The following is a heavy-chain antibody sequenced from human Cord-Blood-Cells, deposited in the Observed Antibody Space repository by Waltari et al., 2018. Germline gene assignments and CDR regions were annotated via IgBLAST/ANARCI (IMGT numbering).Heavy chain of an antibody. CDR2: ISSSSSYI. J-gene: IGHJ4*02. D-gene: IGHD6-19*01. V-gene: IGHV3-21*01. CDR3: ARASSSGWYYFDY. Sequence: EVQLVESGGGLVKPGGSLRLSCAASGFTFSSYSMNWVRPAPGKGLEWVSSISSSSSYIYYADSVKGRFTISRDNAKNSLYLQMNSLRAEDTAVYYCARASSSGWYYFDYWGQGTLVTVSS. CDR1: GFTFSSYS.